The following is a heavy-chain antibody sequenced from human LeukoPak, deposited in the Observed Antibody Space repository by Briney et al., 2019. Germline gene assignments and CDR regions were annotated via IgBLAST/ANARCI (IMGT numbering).Heavy chain of an antibody. D-gene: IGHD3-10*01. Sequence: SETLSLTCTVSGGSISSYYWSWIRQPPGKGLEWIGYIYYSGSPNYNPSLKSRVTISVDTSKNQFSLKLSSVTAADTSVYYCARHPQRGYYGSGASTTQGAFDIWGQGTMVTVSS. CDR2: IYYSGSP. CDR1: GGSISSYY. J-gene: IGHJ3*02. CDR3: ARHPQRGYYGSGASTTQGAFDI. V-gene: IGHV4-59*08.